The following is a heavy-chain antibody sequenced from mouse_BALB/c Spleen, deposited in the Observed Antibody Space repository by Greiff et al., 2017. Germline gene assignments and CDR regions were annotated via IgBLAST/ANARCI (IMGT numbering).Heavy chain of an antibody. J-gene: IGHJ3*01. Sequence: QVQLQQSAAELARPGASVKMSCKASGYTFTSYTMHWVKQRPGQGLEWIGYINPSSGYTEYNQKFKDKTALTADKSSSTAYMQLSSLTSEDSAVYYCARGVRKFAYWGQGTLVTVSA. CDR1: GYTFTSYT. V-gene: IGHV1-4*02. CDR2: INPSSGYT. CDR3: ARGVRKFAY. D-gene: IGHD2-14*01.